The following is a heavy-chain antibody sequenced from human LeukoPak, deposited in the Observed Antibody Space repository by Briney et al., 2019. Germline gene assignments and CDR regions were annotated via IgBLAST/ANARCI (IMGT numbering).Heavy chain of an antibody. CDR2: IYSGGNT. D-gene: IGHD6-13*01. CDR3: ARGLLASALQRRGGYFDY. Sequence: GGSLRLSCAASEFTVSSNYMIWVRQAPGRGLEWVSVIYSGGNTYYADSVKGRFTISRDSSKNTLCLQMNSLRAEDTAVYYCARGLLASALQRRGGYFDYWGQGTLVTVSS. J-gene: IGHJ4*02. V-gene: IGHV3-66*01. CDR1: EFTVSSNY.